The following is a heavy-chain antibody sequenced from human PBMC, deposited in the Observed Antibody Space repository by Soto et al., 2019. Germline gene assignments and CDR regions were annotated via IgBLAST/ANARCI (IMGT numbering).Heavy chain of an antibody. V-gene: IGHV3-33*06. CDR1: GFTFSNYV. J-gene: IGHJ4*02. Sequence: QVQLMESGGGVVQPGRSLRLSCAASGFTFSNYVMHWVRQAPGKGLEWVAIIYYDGSNKYYADSVRGRFTISRDNYKNTLYLQMSSLRAEDTAVYYCAKDGGDVDSRGWTKSYFDFWGQGTLVTVSS. CDR2: IYYDGSNK. D-gene: IGHD6-19*01. CDR3: AKDGGDVDSRGWTKSYFDF.